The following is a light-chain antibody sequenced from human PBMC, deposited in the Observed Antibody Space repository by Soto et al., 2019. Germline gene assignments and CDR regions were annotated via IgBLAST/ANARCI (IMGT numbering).Light chain of an antibody. Sequence: VLTQPPSVSAAPGQKVTISCSGSSSNIGKNYVSWYQQLPGTAPKLLIYDNNKRPSGIPDRFSGSKSGTSATLGITGLQTGDEADYYCGAWDSSLSAYVFGTGTKVTVL. J-gene: IGLJ1*01. CDR3: GAWDSSLSAYV. CDR1: SSNIGKNY. CDR2: DNN. V-gene: IGLV1-51*01.